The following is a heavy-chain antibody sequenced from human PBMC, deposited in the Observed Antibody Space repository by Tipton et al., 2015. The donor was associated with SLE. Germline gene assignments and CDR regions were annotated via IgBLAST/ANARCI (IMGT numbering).Heavy chain of an antibody. J-gene: IGHJ6*03. D-gene: IGHD5-12*01. CDR2: ISHIGVT. CDR3: ARDVGGYGYHMDA. V-gene: IGHV4-59*12. Sequence: TLSLTCSVSGVSISSSYWTWIRQSPAQRLEWIGYISHIGVTNYNPSLKSRVTISVDASKSQFSLKLTSVTSADTAVYFCARDVGGYGYHMDAWGKGTTVTVSS. CDR1: GVSISSSY.